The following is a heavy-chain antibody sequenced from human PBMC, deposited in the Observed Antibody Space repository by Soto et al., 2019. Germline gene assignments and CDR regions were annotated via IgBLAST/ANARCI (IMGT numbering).Heavy chain of an antibody. J-gene: IGHJ4*02. Sequence: SETLSLTCVVSNDSITKTYWTCVRQPPGKGLEWIGSIFHSGSTKYNPSLKSRVSLSLDKSKSQFSLKLHSVTAADTAVYFCARVCAGDCYTFDRWGQGVLVTVSS. CDR1: NDSITKTY. CDR2: IFHSGST. CDR3: ARVCAGDCYTFDR. V-gene: IGHV4-59*01. D-gene: IGHD2-21*02.